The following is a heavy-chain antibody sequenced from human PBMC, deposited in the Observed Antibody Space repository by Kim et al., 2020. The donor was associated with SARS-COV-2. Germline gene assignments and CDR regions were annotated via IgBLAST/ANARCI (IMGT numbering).Heavy chain of an antibody. CDR2: ISSSGSTI. CDR1: GFTFSSYE. CDR3: AREEGITIFGVVIEYYYGMDG. J-gene: IGHJ6*02. Sequence: GGSLRLFCAASGFTFSSYEMNWVRQAPGKGLEWVSYISSSGSTIYYADSVKGRFTISRDNAKNSLYLQMNSLRAEDTAVHYCAREEGITIFGVVIEYYYGMDGWGQGTTVTVSS. D-gene: IGHD3-3*01. V-gene: IGHV3-48*03.